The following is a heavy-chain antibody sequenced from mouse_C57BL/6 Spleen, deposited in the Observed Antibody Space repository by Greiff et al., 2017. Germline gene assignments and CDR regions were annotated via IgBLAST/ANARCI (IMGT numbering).Heavy chain of an antibody. CDR2: ISNGGGST. CDR1: GFTFSDYY. CDR3: ARQGETETDFDY. J-gene: IGHJ2*01. Sequence: EVNVVESGGGLVQPGASLKLSCAASGFTFSDYYMYWVRQTPEKRLEWVAYISNGGGSTYYPDTVKGRFTFPRDNAKNTLYLQMSRLKSEDTAMYYCARQGETETDFDYWGQGTTRTVSS. D-gene: IGHD4-1*01. V-gene: IGHV5-12*01.